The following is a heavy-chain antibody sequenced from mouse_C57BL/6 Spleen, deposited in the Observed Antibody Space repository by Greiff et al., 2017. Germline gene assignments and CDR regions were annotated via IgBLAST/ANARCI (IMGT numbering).Heavy chain of an antibody. CDR3: ARGNFFYDGYAAY. J-gene: IGHJ3*01. D-gene: IGHD2-3*01. CDR2: IYPGSGST. Sequence: VQLQQPGAELVKPGASVKMSCKASGYTFTSYWITWVKQRPGQGLEWIGDIYPGSGSTNYNEKFKSKATLTVDTSSSTAYMQLSSLTSEDSAVYYCARGNFFYDGYAAYWGQGTLVTVSA. CDR1: GYTFTSYW. V-gene: IGHV1-55*01.